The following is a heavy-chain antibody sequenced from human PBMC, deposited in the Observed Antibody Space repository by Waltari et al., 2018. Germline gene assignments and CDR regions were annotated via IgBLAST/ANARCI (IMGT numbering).Heavy chain of an antibody. CDR2: ISYDGSNK. J-gene: IGHJ6*03. D-gene: IGHD2-2*02. CDR3: ARDFRYCSSTSCYTYYYYYMDV. Sequence: QVQLVESGGGVVQPGRSLRLSCAASGFTFSSYAMHWVRQAPGKGLEWVAVISYDGSNKYYADSVKGRFTISRDNSKNTLYLQMNSLRAEDTAVYYCARDFRYCSSTSCYTYYYYYMDVWGKGTTVTISS. CDR1: GFTFSSYA. V-gene: IGHV3-30-3*01.